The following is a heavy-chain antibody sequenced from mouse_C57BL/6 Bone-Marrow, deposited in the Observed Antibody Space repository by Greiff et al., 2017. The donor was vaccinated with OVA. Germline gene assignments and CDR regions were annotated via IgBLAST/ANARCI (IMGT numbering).Heavy chain of an antibody. CDR2: IYPGSGNT. CDR3: ARWSGRYYGEAY. J-gene: IGHJ3*01. V-gene: IGHV1-76*01. Sequence: QVQLQQSGAELVRPGASVKLSCKASGYTFTDYYINWVKQRPGQGLEWIARIYPGSGNTYYNEKFKGKATLTGEKSSSTAYMQLSSLTSEDSAVYFCARWSGRYYGEAYWGQGTLVTVSA. D-gene: IGHD1-1*01. CDR1: GYTFTDYY.